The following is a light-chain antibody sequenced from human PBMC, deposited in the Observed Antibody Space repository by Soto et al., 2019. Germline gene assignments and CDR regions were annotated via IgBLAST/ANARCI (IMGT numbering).Light chain of an antibody. CDR2: GAS. CDR1: QSVSST. J-gene: IGKJ5*01. V-gene: IGKV3D-15*01. CDR3: QQYKNWPAIT. Sequence: EIVMTQSPATLSVSPGERATLSCRASQSVSSTLAWNQQKPGQAPRLLIYGASNRATDIPDRFSGTGSGTDFTLTISSLQSEDFAVYYCQQYKNWPAITFGQGTRLEI.